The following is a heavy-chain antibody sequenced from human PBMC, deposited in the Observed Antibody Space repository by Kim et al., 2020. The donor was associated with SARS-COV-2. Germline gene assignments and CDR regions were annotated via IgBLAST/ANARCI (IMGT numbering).Heavy chain of an antibody. D-gene: IGHD6-19*01. Sequence: GGSLRLSCAASGFTFSSYEMNWVRQAPGKGLEWVSYISSSGSTIYYADSVKGRFTISRDNAKNSLYLQMNSLRAEDTAVYYCAKSSGWYLGWFDPWGQGTLVTVSS. CDR2: ISSSGSTI. V-gene: IGHV3-48*03. CDR1: GFTFSSYE. J-gene: IGHJ5*02. CDR3: AKSSGWYLGWFDP.